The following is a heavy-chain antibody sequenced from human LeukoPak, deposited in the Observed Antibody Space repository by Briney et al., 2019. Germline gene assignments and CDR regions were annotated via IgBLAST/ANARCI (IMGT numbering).Heavy chain of an antibody. V-gene: IGHV3-7*01. CDR2: IKEDGNEK. CDR1: GFTFSRYW. CDR3: ALTPDYYGSGSFDY. D-gene: IGHD3-10*01. J-gene: IGHJ4*02. Sequence: GGSLRLSCAASGFTFSRYWMSWVRQAPGKGLEWVADIKEDGNEKYYVDSVKGRFTISRDNAKNSLFLQMISLRAEDTAVYYCALTPDYYGSGSFDYWGQGTLVTVSS.